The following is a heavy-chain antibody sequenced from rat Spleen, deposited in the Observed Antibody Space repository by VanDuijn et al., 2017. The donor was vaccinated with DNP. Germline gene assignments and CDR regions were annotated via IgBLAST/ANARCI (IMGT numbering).Heavy chain of an antibody. J-gene: IGHJ3*01. CDR2: ISYDGGST. V-gene: IGHV5-22*01. D-gene: IGHD1-1*01. Sequence: EVQLVESGGGLVQPGRSLKLSCTASGFTFSDYYMAWVRQAPTKGLEWVAYISYDGGSTYHGDSVKGRFTISRDNAKTTLYLQMNSLRSEDMATYYCARPLYYYSGGFAYWGQGTLVTVSS. CDR3: ARPLYYYSGGFAY. CDR1: GFTFSDYY.